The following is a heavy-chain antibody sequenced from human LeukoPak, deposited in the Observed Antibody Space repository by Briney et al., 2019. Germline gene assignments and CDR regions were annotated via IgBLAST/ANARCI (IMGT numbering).Heavy chain of an antibody. V-gene: IGHV3-53*01. CDR1: GFTVSSNY. CDR3: TRVAFLGGYSQAFDI. J-gene: IGHJ3*02. Sequence: GGSLRLSCAASGFTVSSNYMSWVRQAPGKGLEWVSVVYSGGYTHYPDSVMGRFTISSNNSSNTSYLQMNSLRVGASAVYYCTRVAFLGGYSQAFDIWGQGTMVTVSS. D-gene: IGHD3-22*01. CDR2: VYSGGYT.